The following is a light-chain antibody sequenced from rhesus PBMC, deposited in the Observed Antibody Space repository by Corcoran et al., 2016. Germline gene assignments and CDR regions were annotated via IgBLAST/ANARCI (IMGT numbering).Light chain of an antibody. CDR3: AACDDGLNGYI. V-gene: IGLV1-60*01. Sequence: QSVLTQPPSASAAARKSVTISCSGSDSNIGSNSLSWFQQFPGTAPKLLIYYNDQRVSGVSDRFSGFTSGTSASLAISGLQPEDEGEDNCAACDDGLNGYIFGTGTRLTVL. CDR1: DSNIGSNS. J-gene: IGLJ1*01. CDR2: YND.